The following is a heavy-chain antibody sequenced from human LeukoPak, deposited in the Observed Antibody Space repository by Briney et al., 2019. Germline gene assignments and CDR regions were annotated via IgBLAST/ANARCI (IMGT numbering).Heavy chain of an antibody. Sequence: ASVKVSCKASGYTFTSYAMNWVRQAPGQGLEWMGWINTNTGNPTYAQGFTGRVVFSLDTSVSTAYLQISSLKAEDTAVYYCARGGYSSSWYSSYYYYGMDVWGQGTTVTVSS. CDR3: ARGGYSSSWYSSYYYYGMDV. CDR2: INTNTGNP. D-gene: IGHD6-13*01. J-gene: IGHJ6*02. V-gene: IGHV7-4-1*02. CDR1: GYTFTSYA.